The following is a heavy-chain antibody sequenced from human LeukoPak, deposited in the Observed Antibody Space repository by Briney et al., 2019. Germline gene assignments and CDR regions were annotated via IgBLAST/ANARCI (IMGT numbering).Heavy chain of an antibody. D-gene: IGHD3-10*01. CDR1: GFTFSSYW. CDR3: ARETYYGSGSDIDY. CDR2: IKQDGSEK. Sequence: GGSLRLSCAASGFTFSSYWMSWVRQAPGKGLEWVANIKQDGSEKYYVDSVKGRFTISRDNAKNSLYLQMNSLRAEDTAVYYCARETYYGSGSDIDYWGQGTLVTVSS. V-gene: IGHV3-7*01. J-gene: IGHJ4*02.